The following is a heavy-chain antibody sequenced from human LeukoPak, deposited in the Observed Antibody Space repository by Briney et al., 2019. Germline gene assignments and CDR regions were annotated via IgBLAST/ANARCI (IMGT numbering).Heavy chain of an antibody. Sequence: ASVKVSCKASGYTFTGDLIYWLRQPPGQGRDGVGLIKASSGDTIYEQKLQGRVTMTRDKSISSAYMELSSLRSDDTAVYYCARKSAGFLAAWGQGTLVTVSS. V-gene: IGHV1-2*02. CDR2: IKASSGDT. CDR1: GYTFTGDL. J-gene: IGHJ5*02. D-gene: IGHD2/OR15-2a*01. CDR3: ARKSAGFLAA.